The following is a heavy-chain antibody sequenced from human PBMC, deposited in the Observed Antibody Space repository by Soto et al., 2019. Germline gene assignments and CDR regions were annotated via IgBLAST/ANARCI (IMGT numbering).Heavy chain of an antibody. CDR1: GFTFSDHY. V-gene: IGHV3-72*01. J-gene: IGHJ5*02. CDR2: TRNKVNSYTT. Sequence: EVQLVESGGGLVQPGGSLRLSCAASGFTFSDHYMDWVRPAPGKGLEWVGRTRNKVNSYTTEYAASVKGRFTLSRDDSQNSLYLQMNSLKTEDTAGYYCARDYCAGRGWFDPWGQGTLVTGSS. D-gene: IGHD3-10*01. CDR3: ARDYCAGRGWFDP.